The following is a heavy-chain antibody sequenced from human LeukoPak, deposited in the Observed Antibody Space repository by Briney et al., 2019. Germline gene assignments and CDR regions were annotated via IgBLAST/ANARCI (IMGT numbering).Heavy chain of an antibody. CDR1: GFTFSSYA. CDR3: AKDRSAVVRASPMDS. J-gene: IGHJ4*02. CDR2: ITYDGYYK. Sequence: PGGSLRLSCSASGFTFSSYAMHWVRQAPGRGLEWVALITYDGYYKYYADSVKGRFTISSDNSKNTLYLHMNNLRPEDTAVYYCAKDRSAVVRASPMDSWGQGTLVIVSS. D-gene: IGHD3-10*01. V-gene: IGHV3-30*04.